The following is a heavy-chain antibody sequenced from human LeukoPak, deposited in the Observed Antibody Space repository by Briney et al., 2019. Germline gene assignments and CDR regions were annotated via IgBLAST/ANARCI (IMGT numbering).Heavy chain of an antibody. Sequence: ASVRVSCKASGYTFTGYYMHWVRQAPGQGLEWMGWMNPNNGNTGYAQKFQDRVTITADKSTSTAYMELSSLRSEDTAVYYCVRVVGLTGYSSSWYSGYYYYMDVWGKGTTVTVSS. CDR3: VRVVGLTGYSSSWYSGYYYYMDV. J-gene: IGHJ6*03. CDR1: GYTFTGYY. V-gene: IGHV1-8*03. CDR2: MNPNNGNT. D-gene: IGHD6-13*01.